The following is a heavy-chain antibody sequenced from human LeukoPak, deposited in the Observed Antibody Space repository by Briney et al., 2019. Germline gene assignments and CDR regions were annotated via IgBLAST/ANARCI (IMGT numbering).Heavy chain of an antibody. D-gene: IGHD3-3*01. CDR3: ARGRYSTYYDFWSGYSGHYFDY. CDR2: IYYSGST. J-gene: IGHJ4*02. CDR1: GGSISSGGYY. Sequence: SQTLSLTCTVSGGSISSGGYYWSWIRQHPGKGLEWIGYIYYSGSTYYNPSLKSRVTISVDTSKNQFSLKLSSVTAADTAVYYCARGRYSTYYDFWSGYSGHYFDYWGQGTLVTVSS. V-gene: IGHV4-31*03.